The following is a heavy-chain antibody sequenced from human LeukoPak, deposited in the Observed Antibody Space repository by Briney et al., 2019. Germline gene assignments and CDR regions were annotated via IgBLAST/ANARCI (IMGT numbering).Heavy chain of an antibody. CDR1: GGSISSSTYY. J-gene: IGHJ4*02. CDR2: IYYNGAS. V-gene: IGHV4-39*02. D-gene: IGHD2-2*01. CDR3: AKEARILEPAGRGY. Sequence: SATLSITCTVSGGSISSSTYYWGWIRKPPGKRLAWFVTIYYNGASQYNPTLKSRVTISVDTSKNQFSLKLNSVTAADTAVYYCAKEARILEPAGRGYWGQGTLVTVSS.